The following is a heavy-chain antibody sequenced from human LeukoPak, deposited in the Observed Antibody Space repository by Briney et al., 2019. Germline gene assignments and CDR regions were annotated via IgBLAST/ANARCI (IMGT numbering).Heavy chain of an antibody. CDR2: IYYSGTA. J-gene: IGHJ4*02. V-gene: IGHV4-39*01. D-gene: IGHD4-11*01. CDR3: ARHVSKTTAWEVPLGH. Sequence: SETLSLTCTVSGASIISGSFYWGWIRQPPGKGLEWVGTIYYSGTAYYNPSLKSRVTISIDTSNDQFSLRLSSMTAADTAIYYCARHVSKTTAWEVPLGHWGQGTLVTVSS. CDR1: GASIISGSFY.